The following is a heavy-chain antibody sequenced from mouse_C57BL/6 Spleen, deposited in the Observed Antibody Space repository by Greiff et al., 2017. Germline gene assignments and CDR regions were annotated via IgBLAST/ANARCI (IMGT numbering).Heavy chain of an antibody. D-gene: IGHD2-1*01. CDR2: ISDGGSYT. CDR3: ARAMCYGNFRYWYFDV. J-gene: IGHJ1*03. Sequence: EVKLVESGGGLVKPGGSLKLSCAASGVTFSSYAMSWVRQTPEKRLEWVATISDGGSYTYYPDNVKGRFTISRDNAKNNLYLQMSHLKSEDTAMYYCARAMCYGNFRYWYFDVWGTGTTVTVSS. V-gene: IGHV5-4*03. CDR1: GVTFSSYA.